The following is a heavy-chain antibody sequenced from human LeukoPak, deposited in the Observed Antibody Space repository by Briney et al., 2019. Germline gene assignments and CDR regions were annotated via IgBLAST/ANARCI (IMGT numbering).Heavy chain of an antibody. CDR2: IYHRGST. V-gene: IGHV4-34*01. Sequence: SETLSLTCAVYGGSFSGYYWGWIRQPPGKGLEWVGSIYHRGSTYYNPSLRSRVTISLDRSKKKFSLKLTSVTAAGTAVYFCARGAEYYAIWRGYAGYSDYWGQGISVTVSS. CDR1: GGSFSGYY. D-gene: IGHD3-3*01. CDR3: ARGAEYYAIWRGYAGYSDY. J-gene: IGHJ4*02.